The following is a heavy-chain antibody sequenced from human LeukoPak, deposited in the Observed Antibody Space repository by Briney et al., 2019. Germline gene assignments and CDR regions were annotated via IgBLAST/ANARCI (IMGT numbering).Heavy chain of an antibody. J-gene: IGHJ4*02. CDR1: GGSISSYY. CDR3: ARAPVVTEYYFDY. D-gene: IGHD4-23*01. Sequence: SETLSLTCTVSGGSISSYYWSWIRQPPGKGLEWIGYIYYSGSTNYNPSPKSRVTISVDTSKNQFSLKLSSVTAADTAVYYCARAPVVTEYYFDYWGQGTLVTVSS. CDR2: IYYSGST. V-gene: IGHV4-59*01.